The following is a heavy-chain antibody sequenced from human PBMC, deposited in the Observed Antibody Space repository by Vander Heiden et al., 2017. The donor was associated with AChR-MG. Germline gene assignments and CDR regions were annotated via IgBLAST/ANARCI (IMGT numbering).Heavy chain of an antibody. D-gene: IGHD1-1*01. Sequence: EVQLVESGGGLVKPGGSLRLSCAAPGFTFSSYSMNWVRQAPGKGLEWVSSISSSSSYIYYADSVKGRFTISRDNAKNSLYLQMNSLRAEDTAVYYCAREVQPNWFDPWGQGTLVTVSS. CDR1: GFTFSSYS. CDR3: AREVQPNWFDP. J-gene: IGHJ5*02. V-gene: IGHV3-21*01. CDR2: ISSSSSYI.